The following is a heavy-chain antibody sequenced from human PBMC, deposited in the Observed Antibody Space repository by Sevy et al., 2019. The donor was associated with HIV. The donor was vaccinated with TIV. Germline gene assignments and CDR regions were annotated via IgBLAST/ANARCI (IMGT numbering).Heavy chain of an antibody. D-gene: IGHD3-10*01. CDR3: ARGGSGSYYPYYYYGMDV. V-gene: IGHV4-34*01. CDR2: INHGGST. J-gene: IGHJ6*02. Sequence: SETLSLTCAVYGGSFSGYYWSWIRQPPGKGLEWIGEINHGGSTNYNPSLKSRVTISVDTSKNQFSLKLSSVTAADTAVYYCARGGSGSYYPYYYYGMDVWGQGTTVTVSS. CDR1: GGSFSGYY.